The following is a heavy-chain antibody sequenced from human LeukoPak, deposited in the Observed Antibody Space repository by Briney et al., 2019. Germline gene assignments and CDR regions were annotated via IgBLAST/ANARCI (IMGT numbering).Heavy chain of an antibody. CDR3: ARGARNGIVGWSDP. V-gene: IGHV4-61*08. D-gene: IGHD3-16*02. CDR2: ISHSVNT. CDR1: GGSISSGGYS. Sequence: PSETLSLTCAVSGGSISSGGYSWSWIRQPPGKGLEWIGYISHSVNTNYNPSLKSRVTISVDTSKNQISLRLSSVTAADTAIYYCARGARNGIVGWSDPWGQGTLVTVSS. J-gene: IGHJ5*02.